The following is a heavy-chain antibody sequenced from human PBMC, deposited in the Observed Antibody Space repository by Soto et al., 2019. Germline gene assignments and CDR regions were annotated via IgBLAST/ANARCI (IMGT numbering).Heavy chain of an antibody. J-gene: IGHJ5*02. D-gene: IGHD3-9*01. Sequence: PSETLSLTCAVSGYSISSGYYWGWIRQPPGKGLEWIGSIYHSGSTYYNPSLKSRVTISVDTSKNQFSLKLSSVTAADTAVYYCARVGYYDILTGYSNWFDPWGQGTLVTVSS. CDR3: ARVGYYDILTGYSNWFDP. CDR2: IYHSGST. CDR1: GYSISSGYY. V-gene: IGHV4-38-2*01.